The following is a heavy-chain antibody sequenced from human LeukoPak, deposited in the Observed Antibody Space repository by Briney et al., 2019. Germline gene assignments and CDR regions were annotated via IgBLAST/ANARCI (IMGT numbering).Heavy chain of an antibody. J-gene: IGHJ4*02. CDR1: GFTVSSDS. D-gene: IGHD4/OR15-4a*01. V-gene: IGHV3-53*01. CDR2: IYSGAST. Sequence: GGSLRLSCTVSGFTVSSDSMSWVRQAPGKGLEWVSFIYSGASTHYSDSVKGRFTISRDNSKNTLYLQTNSLRAEDTAVYYCARRAGAYSHPYDYWGQGTLVTVSS. CDR3: ARRAGAYSHPYDY.